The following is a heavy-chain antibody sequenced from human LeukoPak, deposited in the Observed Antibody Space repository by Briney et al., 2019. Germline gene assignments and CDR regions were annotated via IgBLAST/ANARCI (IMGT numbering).Heavy chain of an antibody. CDR3: ARERKNDY. D-gene: IGHD1-14*01. V-gene: IGHV3-23*01. Sequence: PGGSLRLSCATSGFTFRSYAMIWVRQAPERGLQWVSGISGSGTYYADFAKGRFTISRDNAKNSLYLQMNSLRAEDTAVYYCARERKNDYWGQGTLVTVSS. J-gene: IGHJ4*02. CDR2: ISGSGT. CDR1: GFTFRSYA.